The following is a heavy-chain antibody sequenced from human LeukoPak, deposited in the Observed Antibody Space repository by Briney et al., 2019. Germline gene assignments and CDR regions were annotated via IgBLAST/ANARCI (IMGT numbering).Heavy chain of an antibody. CDR3: AREFDSSSGDGMDV. CDR2: INPNSGGT. CDR1: GYTFTDYY. V-gene: IGHV1-2*02. D-gene: IGHD6-13*01. Sequence: ASVKVSCKASGYTFTDYYMHWVRQAPGQGLEWMGWINPNSGGTNSAQKFQGRVTMTTDTSISTAYMDLTRLRSDDTAVYYCAREFDSSSGDGMDVWGQGTTVTVSS. J-gene: IGHJ6*02.